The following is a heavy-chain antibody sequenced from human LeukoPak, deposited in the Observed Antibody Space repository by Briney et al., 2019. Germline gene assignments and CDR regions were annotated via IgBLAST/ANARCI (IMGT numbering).Heavy chain of an antibody. CDR3: ARGGDRSFDY. D-gene: IGHD3-10*01. Sequence: PSETLSLTCTVSGGSISSTNHYWGWIRQPPGKGLEWIGNIYYSGSTYYNPSLKSRVTISVDTSKNQFSLKLSSVTAADTAVYYCARGGDRSFDYWGQGTLVTVSS. V-gene: IGHV4-39*07. CDR2: IYYSGST. CDR1: GGSISSTNHY. J-gene: IGHJ4*02.